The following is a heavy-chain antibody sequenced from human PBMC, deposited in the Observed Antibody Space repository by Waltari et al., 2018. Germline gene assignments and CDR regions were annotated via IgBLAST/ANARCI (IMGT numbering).Heavy chain of an antibody. J-gene: IGHJ4*02. CDR2: IYYSGST. CDR1: GGSLSSRSYY. V-gene: IGHV4-39*07. CDR3: ARADYGGTIFDY. D-gene: IGHD3-10*01. Sequence: QLQLQESGPGLVKPSETLSLTCTVSGGSLSSRSYYLGWIRQPPGKGLEWIGSIYYSGSTYYNPSLKSRVTISVDTSKNQFSLKLSSVTAADTAVYYCARADYGGTIFDYWGQGTLVTVSS.